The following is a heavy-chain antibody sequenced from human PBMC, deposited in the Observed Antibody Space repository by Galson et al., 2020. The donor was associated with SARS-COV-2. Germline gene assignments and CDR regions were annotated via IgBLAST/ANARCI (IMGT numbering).Heavy chain of an antibody. Sequence: ASVKVSCKASGYTFTSYGISWVRQAPGQGLEWMGWISAYNGNTNYAQKLQGRVTMTTDTSTSTAYMELRSLRSDDTAVYYCARDRLLTAGAFNYYYYGMDVWGQGTTVTVSS. CDR1: GYTFTSYG. CDR3: ARDRLLTAGAFNYYYYGMDV. V-gene: IGHV1-18*01. J-gene: IGHJ6*02. D-gene: IGHD6-19*01. CDR2: ISAYNGNT.